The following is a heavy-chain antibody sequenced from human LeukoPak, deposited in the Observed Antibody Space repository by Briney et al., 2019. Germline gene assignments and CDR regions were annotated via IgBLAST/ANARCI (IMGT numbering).Heavy chain of an antibody. Sequence: MTSKTLSLTCAVYGGSFSGYYWSWIRQPPGKGLEWIGEINHSGSTNYNPSLKSRVTISVDTSKNQFSLKLSSVTAADTAMYYCARLSSSSWYPNWFGPWGQGTLVTVSS. CDR1: GGSFSGYY. CDR2: INHSGST. J-gene: IGHJ5*02. CDR3: ARLSSSSWYPNWFGP. D-gene: IGHD6-13*01. V-gene: IGHV4-34*01.